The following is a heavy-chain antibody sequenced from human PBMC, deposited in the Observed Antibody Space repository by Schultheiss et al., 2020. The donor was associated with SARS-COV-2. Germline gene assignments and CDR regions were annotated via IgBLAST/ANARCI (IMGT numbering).Heavy chain of an antibody. D-gene: IGHD3-3*01. CDR1: GGSIRSYY. V-gene: IGHV4-38-2*02. CDR2: IYHSGST. J-gene: IGHJ4*02. CDR3: ASEGLRFLENDY. Sequence: SETLSLTCTVSGGSIRSYYWSWIRQPPGKGLEWIGSIYHSGSTYYNPSLKSRVTISVDTSKNQFSLKPSSVTAADTAVYYRASEGLRFLENDYWGQGTLVTVSS.